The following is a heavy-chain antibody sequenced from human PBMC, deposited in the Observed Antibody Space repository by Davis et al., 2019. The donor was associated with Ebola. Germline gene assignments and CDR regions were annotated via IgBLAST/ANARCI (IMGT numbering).Heavy chain of an antibody. V-gene: IGHV4-59*12. Sequence: SETLSLTCTVSGGSISSYYWSWIRQPPGKGLDWIGYISYSGSTTYNPSLKSRVTISVDTSKNQFPLKLSSVTAADTAGYYCARASRRYCSSTSRYAGVNWFDPWGQGTLVTVSS. CDR2: ISYSGST. D-gene: IGHD2-2*01. CDR1: GGSISSYY. CDR3: ARASRRYCSSTSRYAGVNWFDP. J-gene: IGHJ5*02.